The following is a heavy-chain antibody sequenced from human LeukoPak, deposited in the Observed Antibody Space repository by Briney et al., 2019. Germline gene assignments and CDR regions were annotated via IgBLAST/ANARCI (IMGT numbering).Heavy chain of an antibody. CDR1: GFTFSSYS. D-gene: IGHD2-15*01. Sequence: GGCLRLSCAASGFTFSSYSMNWVRQAPGKGLEWVSSISSSIRYIYYADSVKGRFTISRDNAKNSLYLQMNSLRAEDAAVYYCARSGGSFYDYWGQGTLVT. CDR2: ISSSIRYI. V-gene: IGHV3-21*01. J-gene: IGHJ4*02. CDR3: ARSGGSFYDY.